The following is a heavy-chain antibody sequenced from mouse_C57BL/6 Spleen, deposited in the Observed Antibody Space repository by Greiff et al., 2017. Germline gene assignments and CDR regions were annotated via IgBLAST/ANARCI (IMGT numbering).Heavy chain of an antibody. CDR2: ISSGSSTI. CDR3: ARGYINCGGYAMDY. D-gene: IGHD2-5*01. CDR1: GFTFSDYG. J-gene: IGHJ4*01. V-gene: IGHV5-17*01. Sequence: EVKLVESGGGLVKPGGSLKLSCAASGFTFSDYGMHWVRQAPEKGLEWVAYISSGSSTIYYADTVKGRFTISRDTAKNPLCLQMTSLRSEDTAMCYLARGYINCGGYAMDYWGQGTSVTVSS.